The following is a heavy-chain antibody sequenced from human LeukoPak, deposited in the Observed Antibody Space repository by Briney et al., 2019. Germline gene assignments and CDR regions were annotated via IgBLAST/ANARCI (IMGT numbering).Heavy chain of an antibody. CDR3: ARDLEGTAITGGEGFDY. CDR1: GYTFTGYY. J-gene: IGHJ4*02. V-gene: IGHV1-2*02. CDR2: INPNSGGT. D-gene: IGHD5-18*01. Sequence: ASVKVSCKASGYTFTGYYMHWVRQAPGQGLEWMGWINPNSGGTNYAQKFQGRVTMTRDTSISTAYMELSRLRSDDTAVYYCARDLEGTAITGGEGFDYWGQGTLVTVSS.